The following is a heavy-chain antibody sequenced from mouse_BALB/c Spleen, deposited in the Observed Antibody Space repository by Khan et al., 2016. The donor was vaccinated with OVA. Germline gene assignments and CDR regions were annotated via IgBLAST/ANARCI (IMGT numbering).Heavy chain of an antibody. D-gene: IGHD1-1*01. CDR2: LSYSGSP. CDR3: ARQNYYGYAMDY. CDR1: GYSITSDYA. J-gene: IGHJ4*01. V-gene: IGHV3-2*02. Sequence: EVQLQESGPGLVKPSQSLSLTCTVTGYSITSDYAWNWIRQFPGNKLEWMGYLSYSGSPSYNPSLKSRISLPRYTSKNQFFLQLTSVTTEDTATNYCARQNYYGYAMDYWGQGTSVTVSS.